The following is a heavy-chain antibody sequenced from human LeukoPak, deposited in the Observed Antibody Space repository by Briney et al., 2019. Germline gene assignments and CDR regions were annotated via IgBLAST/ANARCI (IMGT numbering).Heavy chain of an antibody. CDR2: INYSGST. D-gene: IGHD6-13*01. CDR1: GGSISSYY. CDR3: ARLFSSSWYRGAFDL. Sequence: SETLSLTCTVSGGSISSYYWSWIRQPPGKGLEWIGYINYSGSTKYNPSLKSRVTISVDTSKNQFSLKLSSVTAADTAVYYCARLFSSSWYRGAFDLWGQGTMVTVSS. V-gene: IGHV4-59*08. J-gene: IGHJ3*01.